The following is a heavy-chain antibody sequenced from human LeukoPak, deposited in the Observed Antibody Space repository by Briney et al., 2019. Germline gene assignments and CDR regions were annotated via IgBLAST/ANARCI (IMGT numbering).Heavy chain of an antibody. Sequence: GGSLRLSCAASGFTFSSYEMNWVRQAPGKGLEWVSYISSSGSTIYYADSVKGRFTISRDNAKNSLYLQMNSLRAEDTAAYYCARGPLGDFQAYWGQGTLVTVSS. CDR2: ISSSGSTI. J-gene: IGHJ4*02. CDR1: GFTFSSYE. CDR3: ARGPLGDFQAY. D-gene: IGHD2-21*01. V-gene: IGHV3-48*03.